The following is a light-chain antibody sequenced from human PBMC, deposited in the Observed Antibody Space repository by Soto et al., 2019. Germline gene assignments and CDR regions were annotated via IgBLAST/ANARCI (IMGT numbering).Light chain of an antibody. J-gene: IGKJ1*01. Sequence: DIQMTQSPSTLSASVGDRVTITCRASQSISSWLAWYQQKPGKAPTLLIYDASSLESVVPSRFSGSGSGTEFTLTISSLQPDDCATSSCQQYNRYRTFGQGTKVEIK. CDR3: QQYNRYRT. V-gene: IGKV1-5*01. CDR1: QSISSW. CDR2: DAS.